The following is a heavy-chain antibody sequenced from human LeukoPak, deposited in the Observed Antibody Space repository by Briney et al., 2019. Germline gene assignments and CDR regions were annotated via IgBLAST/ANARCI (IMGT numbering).Heavy chain of an antibody. CDR1: GGPISSYY. CDR2: IYYSGST. Sequence: SETLSLTCTVSGGPISSYYWSWIRQPPGKGLEWIGYIYYSGSTNYNPSLKSRVTISVDTSKNQFSLKLSSVTAADTAVYYCARGVRVTIFGVVTQIAFDIWGQGTMVTVSS. V-gene: IGHV4-59*08. D-gene: IGHD3-3*01. CDR3: ARGVRVTIFGVVTQIAFDI. J-gene: IGHJ3*02.